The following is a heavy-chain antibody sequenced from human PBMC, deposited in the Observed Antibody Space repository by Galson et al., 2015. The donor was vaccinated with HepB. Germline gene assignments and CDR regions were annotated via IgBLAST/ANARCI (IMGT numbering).Heavy chain of an antibody. Sequence: SLRLSCAASGFTFSSYAMSWVRQAPGKGLEWVSAISGSGGSTYYADSVKGRFTISRDNSKNTLYLQMNSLRAEDTAVYYCARERSVMVGFSEWSTFGYWGQGTLVTVSS. J-gene: IGHJ4*02. CDR2: ISGSGGST. CDR1: GFTFSSYA. CDR3: ARERSVMVGFSEWSTFGY. V-gene: IGHV3-23*01. D-gene: IGHD3-3*01.